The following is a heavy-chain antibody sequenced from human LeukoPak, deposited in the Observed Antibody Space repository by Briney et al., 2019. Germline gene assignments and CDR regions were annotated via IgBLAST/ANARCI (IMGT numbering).Heavy chain of an antibody. CDR3: ARDRRLRDFDY. D-gene: IGHD5-18*01. CDR1: GFTFSSYS. CDR2: ISSSSSYI. J-gene: IGHJ4*02. Sequence: GGSLRLSCAASGFTFSSYSMNWVRQAPGKGLEWVSSISSSSSYIYYADSVKGRFTISRDNAKNSLYLQMNSLRAEDTAVYYCARDRRLRDFDYWGQGTLVTVPS. V-gene: IGHV3-21*01.